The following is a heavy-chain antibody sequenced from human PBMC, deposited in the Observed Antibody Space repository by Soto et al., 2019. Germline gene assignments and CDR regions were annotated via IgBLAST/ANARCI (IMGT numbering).Heavy chain of an antibody. CDR1: GGTFSSYA. Sequence: GASVKVSCKASGGTFSSYAISWVRQAPGQGLEWMGGIIPIFGTANYAQKFQGRVTITADESTSTAYMELSSLRSEDTAVYYCATERGDYGGNPAPYYYYGMDVWGQGTTVTV. CDR3: ATERGDYGGNPAPYYYYGMDV. V-gene: IGHV1-69*13. J-gene: IGHJ6*02. CDR2: IIPIFGTA. D-gene: IGHD4-17*01.